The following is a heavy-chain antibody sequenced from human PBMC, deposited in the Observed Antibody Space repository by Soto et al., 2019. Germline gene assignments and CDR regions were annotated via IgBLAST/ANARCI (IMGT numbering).Heavy chain of an antibody. D-gene: IGHD6-13*01. V-gene: IGHV1-18*01. Sequence: AXVKVSCKASGYTFTSYGISWVRQAPGQGLEWMGWISAYNGNTNYAQKLQGRVTMTTDTSTSTAYMELRSLRSDDTAVYYCARDIIAAAGTWWFDPWGQGTLVTVSS. CDR3: ARDIIAAAGTWWFDP. J-gene: IGHJ5*02. CDR2: ISAYNGNT. CDR1: GYTFTSYG.